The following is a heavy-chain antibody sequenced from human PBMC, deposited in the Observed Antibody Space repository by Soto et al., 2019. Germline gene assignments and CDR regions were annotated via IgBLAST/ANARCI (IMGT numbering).Heavy chain of an antibody. Sequence: QVQLVESGGGVVQPGRSLRLSCAASGFTFSDYGMHWVRQAPGKGLEWVSVIWYDGSNRYYADSVKGRFTISRDNSNNTLYLQMNSLRADDTAVYYGARSRSSWYTLHPWGQGTLVTVSS. V-gene: IGHV3-33*01. D-gene: IGHD6-13*01. CDR3: ARSRSSWYTLHP. CDR2: IWYDGSNR. J-gene: IGHJ1*01. CDR1: GFTFSDYG.